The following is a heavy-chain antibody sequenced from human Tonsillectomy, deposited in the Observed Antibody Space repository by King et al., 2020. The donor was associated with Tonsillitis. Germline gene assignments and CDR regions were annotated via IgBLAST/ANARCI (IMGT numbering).Heavy chain of an antibody. CDR2: IAYDASYE. J-gene: IGHJ2*01. D-gene: IGHD3-16*01. CDR1: AFTFGNYG. CDR3: AKDRIGLSDWYFDC. Sequence: VQLVESGGGVVQPGTSLRLSCAASAFTFGNYGMHWVRQAPGKGLEWVALIAYDASYENYADSVKGRFTISRDNSKNTLYLEMNSLRVEDTAVYYCAKDRIGLSDWYFDCGGRGTLVAVSS. V-gene: IGHV3-30*18.